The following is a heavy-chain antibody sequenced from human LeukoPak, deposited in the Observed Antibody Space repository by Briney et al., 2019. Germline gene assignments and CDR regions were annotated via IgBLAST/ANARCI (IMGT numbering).Heavy chain of an antibody. CDR2: ISSSSSTI. D-gene: IGHD6-6*01. CDR3: ARAYSSSSGRDAFDS. Sequence: PGGSLRLSCAASGFTFNSYNMNWVRQAPGKGLEWVSYISSSSSTIYYADSVKGRFTISRDNAKTSLFLQMNSLRDEDTAVYYCARAYSSSSGRDAFDSWGLGTLVTVSS. J-gene: IGHJ3*02. CDR1: GFTFNSYN. V-gene: IGHV3-48*02.